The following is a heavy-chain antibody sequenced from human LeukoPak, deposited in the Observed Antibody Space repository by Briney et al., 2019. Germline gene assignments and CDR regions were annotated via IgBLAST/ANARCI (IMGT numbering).Heavy chain of an antibody. CDR1: GFTFSSYS. D-gene: IGHD3-10*01. V-gene: IGHV3-15*01. J-gene: IGHJ4*02. CDR3: AKNVLLWFGELLGFDY. Sequence: GGSLRLSCAASGFTFSSYSMNWDRQAPGKGLEWVGRIKSKTDGGTTDYAAPVKGRFTISRDDSKNTLYLQMNSLRAEDTAVYYCAKNVLLWFGELLGFDYWGQGTLVTVSS. CDR2: IKSKTDGGTT.